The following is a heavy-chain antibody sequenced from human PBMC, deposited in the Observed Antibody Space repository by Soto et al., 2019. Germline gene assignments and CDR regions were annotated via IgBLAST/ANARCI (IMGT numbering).Heavy chain of an antibody. D-gene: IGHD2-8*01. CDR2: ISAYNGNT. J-gene: IGHJ4*02. CDR3: ARDPRSLYFTNGVCYFGSGWSFDY. V-gene: IGHV1-18*01. Sequence: ASVKVSCKASGYTFTSYGISWVRRAPGQGLEWMGWISAYNGNTNYAQKLQGRVTMTTDTSTSTAYMELRSLRSDDTAVYYCARDPRSLYFTNGVCYFGSGWSFDYWGQGTLVTVSS. CDR1: GYTFTSYG.